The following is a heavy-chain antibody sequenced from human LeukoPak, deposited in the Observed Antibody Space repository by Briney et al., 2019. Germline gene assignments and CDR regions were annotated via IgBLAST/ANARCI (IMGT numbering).Heavy chain of an antibody. CDR1: GGSISSGDYY. V-gene: IGHV4-30-4*01. Sequence: KTSETLSLTWTVSGGSISSGDYYWSWIRQPPWKGLEWIGYIYYSGSTYYNPSLKSRVTISVDTSKNQFSLKLSSVTAADTAVYYCARGPRDYDYVWGSYRCPRFDPWGQGTLVTVSS. CDR3: ARGPRDYDYVWGSYRCPRFDP. CDR2: IYYSGST. J-gene: IGHJ5*02. D-gene: IGHD3-16*02.